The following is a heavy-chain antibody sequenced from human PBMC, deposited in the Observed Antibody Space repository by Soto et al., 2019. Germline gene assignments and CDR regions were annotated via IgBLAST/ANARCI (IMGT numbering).Heavy chain of an antibody. Sequence: PSETLSLTCTASGYSISSGSYWGWIRQPPGKGPEWIASIYHGGTTFYNPSLKSRVTVSVDKSNNQFSLKLRSVTAADTAVYYCASPIAVAGAYDYWGQGTLVTVSS. J-gene: IGHJ4*02. D-gene: IGHD6-19*01. CDR1: GYSISSGSY. V-gene: IGHV4-38-2*02. CDR2: IYHGGTT. CDR3: ASPIAVAGAYDY.